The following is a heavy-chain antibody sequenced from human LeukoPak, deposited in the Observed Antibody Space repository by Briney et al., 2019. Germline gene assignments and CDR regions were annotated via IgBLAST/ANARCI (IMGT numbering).Heavy chain of an antibody. V-gene: IGHV4-59*01. D-gene: IGHD6-19*01. CDR1: GGSISSYY. CDR3: ASNGRYSSGWYGFDY. J-gene: IGHJ4*02. Sequence: PSETLSLTCTVSGGSISSYYWSWIRQPPGKGLEWIGYIYYSGSTNYNPSLKSRVTISVDTSKNQFSLKLGSVTAADTAVYYCASNGRYSSGWYGFDYWGQGTLVTVSS. CDR2: IYYSGST.